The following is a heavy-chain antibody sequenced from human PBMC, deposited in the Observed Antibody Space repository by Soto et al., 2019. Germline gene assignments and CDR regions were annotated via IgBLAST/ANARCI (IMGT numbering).Heavy chain of an antibody. CDR1: DFSFISHG. CDR2: ISLYNGNT. Sequence: QTQLVQSGPEVKKPGASMKVSCKAYDFSFISHGISWVRQAPGQGLEWMGWISLYNGNTNYAQQFQGRVTMTTDTSTSTAYMELRSLRSDDTAMYFCAIYHLELFRFDYWGQGTLVTVSS. J-gene: IGHJ4*02. CDR3: AIYHLELFRFDY. V-gene: IGHV1-18*04. D-gene: IGHD2-2*01.